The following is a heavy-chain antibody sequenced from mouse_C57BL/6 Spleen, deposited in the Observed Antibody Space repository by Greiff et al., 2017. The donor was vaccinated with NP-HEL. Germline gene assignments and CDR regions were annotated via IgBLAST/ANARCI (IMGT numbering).Heavy chain of an antibody. J-gene: IGHJ3*01. V-gene: IGHV1-69*01. CDR3: ARGNDSPWFAY. D-gene: IGHD2-4*01. CDR2: IDPSDSYT. CDR1: GYTFTSYW. Sequence: VQLQQPGAELVMPGASVKLSCKASGYTFTSYWMHWVKQRPGQGLEWIGEIDPSDSYTNYNQKFKGKSTLTVDKSSSTAYMQLSSLTSEDSAVYYCARGNDSPWFAYWGQGTLDTVSA.